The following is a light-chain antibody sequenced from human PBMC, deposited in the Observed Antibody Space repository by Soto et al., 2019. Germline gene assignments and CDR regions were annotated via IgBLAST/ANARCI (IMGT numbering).Light chain of an antibody. CDR3: SSFAGGGNPVL. CDR1: SSDVGGYNY. CDR2: EVT. Sequence: QYVLTQPPSASGSLGQSVTISCTGTSSDVGGYNYVSWHQQHPGKAPKVMIYEVTKRPPGVPDRFSGSKSGNTASLTVSGLQAEDEADYYCSSFAGGGNPVLLGVGTKLTVL. V-gene: IGLV2-8*01. J-gene: IGLJ2*01.